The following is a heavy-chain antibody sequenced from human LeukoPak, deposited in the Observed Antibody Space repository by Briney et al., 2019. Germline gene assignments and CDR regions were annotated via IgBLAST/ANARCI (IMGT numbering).Heavy chain of an antibody. V-gene: IGHV3-48*03. Sequence: GGSLRLSCAASEFTFSSYEMNWVRQAPGKGLEWVSYISSSGSIIYYADSVKGRFTISRDNSKNTLYLQMNSLRAEDTAVYYCAKATGGEQWLVPDYWGQGTLVTVSS. CDR3: AKATGGEQWLVPDY. J-gene: IGHJ4*02. D-gene: IGHD6-19*01. CDR2: ISSSGSII. CDR1: EFTFSSYE.